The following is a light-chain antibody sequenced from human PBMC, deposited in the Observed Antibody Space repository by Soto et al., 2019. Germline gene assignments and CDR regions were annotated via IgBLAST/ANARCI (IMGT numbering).Light chain of an antibody. J-gene: IGLJ1*01. CDR3: AAWDDSLSALYV. CDR1: SSNIGSNY. Sequence: QSVLTQPPSASGTPGQRVTISCSGSSSNIGSNYVYWYQQLPGTAPKLLIYRNNQRPSGVPDRFSGSKSGTSASLAISGLRSEDEADYCCAAWDDSLSALYVFGTGTKVTV. V-gene: IGLV1-47*01. CDR2: RNN.